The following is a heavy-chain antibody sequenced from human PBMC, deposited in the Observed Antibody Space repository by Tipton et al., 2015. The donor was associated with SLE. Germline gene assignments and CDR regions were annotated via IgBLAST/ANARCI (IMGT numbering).Heavy chain of an antibody. CDR3: ARADGYSYGLDYFDY. CDR2: IFHSGNT. J-gene: IGHJ4*02. Sequence: TLSLTCAVSGGSITSGNWWTWVRQTPGKGLEWIGEIFHSGNTNYNPSLKSRVIMSVDTSKNQFSLKLSSVTAADTAVYYCARADGYSYGLDYFDYWGQGTLVTVSS. V-gene: IGHV4-4*02. D-gene: IGHD5-18*01. CDR1: GGSITSGNW.